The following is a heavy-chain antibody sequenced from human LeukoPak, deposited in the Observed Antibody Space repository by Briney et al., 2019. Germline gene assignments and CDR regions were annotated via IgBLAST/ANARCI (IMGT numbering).Heavy chain of an antibody. D-gene: IGHD3-10*02. CDR2: ISSSGSTI. V-gene: IGHV3-48*03. Sequence: GGSLRLSCEDSGFTFRGYEMNWVRQAPGKGLEWVSYISSSGSTIYYADSVKGRFTISRDNAKNSLYLQMNSLRAEDTAVYYCAELGITMIGGVWGKGTTVTISS. CDR1: GFTFRGYE. J-gene: IGHJ6*04. CDR3: AELGITMIGGV.